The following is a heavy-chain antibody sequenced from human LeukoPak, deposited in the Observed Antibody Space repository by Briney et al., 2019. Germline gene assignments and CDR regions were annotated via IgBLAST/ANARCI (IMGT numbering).Heavy chain of an antibody. CDR2: ISAYNGNT. CDR1: GYTFTSYG. J-gene: IGHJ4*02. V-gene: IGHV1-18*01. CDR3: ARDVAMRRFEY. Sequence: ASVKLSTKASGYTFTSYGISWVRQAPGQGLEWMGWISAYNGNTNYAQKLQGRVTMTTDTSTSTAYMELRSLRSDDTAVYYCARDVAMRRFEYWCQGTVVTVSS.